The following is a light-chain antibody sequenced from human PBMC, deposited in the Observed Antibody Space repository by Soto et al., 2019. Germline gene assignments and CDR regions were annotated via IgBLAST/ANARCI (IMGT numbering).Light chain of an antibody. V-gene: IGLV1-44*01. Sequence: QSVLTQPPSAFGTPGQRVTISCSGSTSNVGSNPVNWYQQLPGTAPKVLIYTNNLRPSGVPDRFSGSKSGTSASLAISGLQSEDEADYYCAAWDDSLNGRVFGGGTKLTVL. CDR1: TSNVGSNP. CDR3: AAWDDSLNGRV. CDR2: TNN. J-gene: IGLJ2*01.